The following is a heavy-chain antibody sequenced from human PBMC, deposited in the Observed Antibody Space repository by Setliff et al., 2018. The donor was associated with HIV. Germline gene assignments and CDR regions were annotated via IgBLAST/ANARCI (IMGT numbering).Heavy chain of an antibody. J-gene: IGHJ5*02. CDR1: GGSISSSSYY. Sequence: SETLSLTCTVSGGSISSSSYYWGWIRQPPGKGLEWIGSIYYSGSTYYNPSLKSRVTISVDTSKNQFSLKPSSVTAADTAVYYCARPGLGYSYGGKIDPWGQGTLVTVSS. D-gene: IGHD5-18*01. CDR3: ARPGLGYSYGGKIDP. CDR2: IYYSGST. V-gene: IGHV4-39*01.